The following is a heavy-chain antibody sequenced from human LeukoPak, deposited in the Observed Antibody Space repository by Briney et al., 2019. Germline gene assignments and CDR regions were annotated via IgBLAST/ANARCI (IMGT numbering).Heavy chain of an antibody. J-gene: IGHJ4*02. CDR2: ISGSGGST. D-gene: IGHD4-17*01. Sequence: GGSLRLSCAASGFTFSSYAMSWVRQAPGKGLEWVSAISGSGGSTYYADSVKGRFTISRDNSKNTLYLQMNSLRAEDTAIYYCARDYSYGDSIDYWGQGTLVTVSS. CDR3: ARDYSYGDSIDY. V-gene: IGHV3-23*01. CDR1: GFTFSSYA.